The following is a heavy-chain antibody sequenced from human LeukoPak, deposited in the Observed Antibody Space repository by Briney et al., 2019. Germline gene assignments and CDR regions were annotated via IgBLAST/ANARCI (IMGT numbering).Heavy chain of an antibody. J-gene: IGHJ3*02. CDR3: ARLLDNDSSGYPDTFDM. D-gene: IGHD3-22*01. V-gene: IGHV4-59*11. Sequence: SETLSLTCTVSGGSISSQYWSWIRQPPGKGLEWIGYIYYSGTTKYNPSLQSRVTISLETSKNNFSLKLTSVTAADTAVYYCARLLDNDSSGYPDTFDMWGQGTVVTVSS. CDR2: IYYSGTT. CDR1: GGSISSQY.